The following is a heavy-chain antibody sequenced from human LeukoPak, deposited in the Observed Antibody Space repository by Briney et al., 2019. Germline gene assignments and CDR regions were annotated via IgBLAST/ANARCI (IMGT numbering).Heavy chain of an antibody. V-gene: IGHV1-69*04. Sequence: SVKVSCKASGGTFSSYAISWVRQAPGQGLGWMGRIIPILGIANYAQKFQGRVTITADKSTSTAYMELSSLRSEDTAVYYCAREDEVGAIDYWGQGTLVTVSS. CDR3: AREDEVGAIDY. J-gene: IGHJ4*02. CDR2: IIPILGIA. CDR1: GGTFSSYA. D-gene: IGHD1-26*01.